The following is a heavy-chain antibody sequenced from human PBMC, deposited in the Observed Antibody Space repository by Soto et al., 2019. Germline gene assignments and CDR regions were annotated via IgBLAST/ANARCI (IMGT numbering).Heavy chain of an antibody. J-gene: IGHJ3*02. V-gene: IGHV4-31*03. CDR1: GGSISSGGYY. CDR2: IYYSGST. CDR3: ARGTTVTLDAFDI. D-gene: IGHD4-17*01. Sequence: QVQLQESGPGLVKPSQTLSLTCTVSGGSISSGGYYWSWIRQHPGKGLEWIGYIYYSGSTYYNPSLKSRVTISVDTSKNQFSLKLSSVSAADTAVYYCARGTTVTLDAFDIWGQGTMVTVSS.